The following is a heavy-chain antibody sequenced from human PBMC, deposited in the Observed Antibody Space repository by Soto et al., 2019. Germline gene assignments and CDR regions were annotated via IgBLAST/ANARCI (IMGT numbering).Heavy chain of an antibody. CDR1: GGSISSYY. J-gene: IGHJ4*02. D-gene: IGHD4-17*01. Sequence: ASETLSLTCTVSGGSISSYYWSWIRQPPGKGLEWIGYIYYSGSTNYNPSLKSRVTISVDTSKNQFSLKLSSVTAADTAVYYCARTRHDSGDFHFDYWGQGTLVTVSS. V-gene: IGHV4-59*01. CDR3: ARTRHDSGDFHFDY. CDR2: IYYSGST.